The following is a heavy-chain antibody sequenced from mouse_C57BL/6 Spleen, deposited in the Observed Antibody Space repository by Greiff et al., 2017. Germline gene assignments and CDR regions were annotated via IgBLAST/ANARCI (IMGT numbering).Heavy chain of an antibody. J-gene: IGHJ4*01. CDR3: ARYGITTVVAPSYAMDY. Sequence: QVHVKQSGPELVKPGASVKISCKASGYAFSSSWMNWVKQRPGKGLEWIGRIYPGDGDTNYNGKFKGKATLTADKSSSTAYMQLSSLTSEDSAVYFCARYGITTVVAPSYAMDYWGQGTSVTVSS. CDR2: IYPGDGDT. D-gene: IGHD1-1*01. CDR1: GYAFSSSW. V-gene: IGHV1-82*01.